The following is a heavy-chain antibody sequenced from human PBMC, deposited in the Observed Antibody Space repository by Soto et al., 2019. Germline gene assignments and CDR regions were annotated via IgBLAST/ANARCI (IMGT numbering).Heavy chain of an antibody. Sequence: GGSLRLSCAASGFTFSSDWMHWVRQAPGKGLVWVSRINTDGSGTTYADSVKGRFTISRDNAKNMVYLQMNSLRAEDTAVYYCARAKTPPYYYDSSGYYWFDYWGQGTLVTVSS. J-gene: IGHJ4*02. CDR3: ARAKTPPYYYDSSGYYWFDY. CDR2: INTDGSGT. V-gene: IGHV3-74*01. CDR1: GFTFSSDW. D-gene: IGHD3-22*01.